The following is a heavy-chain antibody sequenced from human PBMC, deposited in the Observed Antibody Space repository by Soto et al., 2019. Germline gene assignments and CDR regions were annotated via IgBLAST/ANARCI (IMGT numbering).Heavy chain of an antibody. V-gene: IGHV1-2*02. Sequence: ASVKVSCKASGFSFTGYYIDWLRQAPGQGLEWMGWINAHSGGTEYAQKFQGRVTLTRDTSIATAYLTLTSLTSDDTALYYCAKDLTRQLAYWLDPWGQGTQVTVSS. D-gene: IGHD6-6*01. J-gene: IGHJ5*02. CDR2: INAHSGGT. CDR1: GFSFTGYY. CDR3: AKDLTRQLAYWLDP.